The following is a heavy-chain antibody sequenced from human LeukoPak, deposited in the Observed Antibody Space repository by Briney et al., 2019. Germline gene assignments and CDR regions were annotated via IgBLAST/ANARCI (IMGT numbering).Heavy chain of an antibody. V-gene: IGHV7-4-1*02. J-gene: IGHJ4*02. CDR1: GYTFTSYA. D-gene: IGHD3-22*01. Sequence: GASVKVSCKASGYTFTSYAMNWLRQAPGQGLEWMGWINTNTGNPTYAQGFTGRFVFSLYTSVSTAYLQISSLKAEDTAVYYCAREVVVVPNPYYFDYWGQGTLVTVSS. CDR2: INTNTGNP. CDR3: AREVVVVPNPYYFDY.